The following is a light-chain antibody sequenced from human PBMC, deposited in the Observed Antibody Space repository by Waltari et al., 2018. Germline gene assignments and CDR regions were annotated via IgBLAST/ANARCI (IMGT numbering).Light chain of an antibody. J-gene: IGLJ2*01. CDR1: SSNIAVNT. V-gene: IGLV1-44*01. CDR2: GNN. Sequence: QSVLTQPHSASGTPGQTVSISCSGGSSNIAVNTVNWYQQLPGMAPKLLINGNNQRPSCVPDLFSCSTSGTSASLALSGLQSEDEADYYCAAWDDSLYGRVFGGGTKLTVL. CDR3: AAWDDSLYGRV.